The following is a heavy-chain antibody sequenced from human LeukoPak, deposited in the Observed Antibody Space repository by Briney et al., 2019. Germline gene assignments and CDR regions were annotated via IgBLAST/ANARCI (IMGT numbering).Heavy chain of an antibody. CDR2: IIPIFGTA. Sequence: SVKVSCKASGGTFSSYAISWVRQAPGQGLEWMGGIIPIFGTANYAQKFQGRVTITADESTSTAYMELSSLRPEDTAVYYCARSKVVVISLYYYYGMDVWGQGTTVTVSS. CDR1: GGTFSSYA. V-gene: IGHV1-69*13. D-gene: IGHD3-22*01. J-gene: IGHJ6*02. CDR3: ARSKVVVISLYYYYGMDV.